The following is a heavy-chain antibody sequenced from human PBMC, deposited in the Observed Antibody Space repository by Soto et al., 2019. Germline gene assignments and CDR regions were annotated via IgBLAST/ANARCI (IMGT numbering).Heavy chain of an antibody. CDR2: IRSKANSYAT. J-gene: IGHJ4*02. Sequence: EVQLVESGGGLVQPGGSLKLSCAASGFTFSGSAMHWVRQASGKGLEWVGRIRSKANSYATAYAASVKGRFTISRDDSKNTAYLQMNSLKTEETAVYYCTSLYGEYTVDYWGQGTLVTVSS. D-gene: IGHD4-17*01. CDR1: GFTFSGSA. V-gene: IGHV3-73*02. CDR3: TSLYGEYTVDY.